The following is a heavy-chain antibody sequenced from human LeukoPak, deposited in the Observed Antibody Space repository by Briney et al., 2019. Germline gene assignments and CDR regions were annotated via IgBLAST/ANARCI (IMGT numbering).Heavy chain of an antibody. CDR3: ARDSLGYNYYYYMDV. V-gene: IGHV4-59*01. J-gene: IGHJ6*03. CDR1: GGSISSYY. CDR2: IYYSGST. Sequence: SSETLSLTCTVSGGSISSYYWSWIRQPPGKGLEWIGYIYYSGSTNYNPSLKSRVTISVGTSKNQFSLKLSSVTAADTAVYYCARDSLGYNYYYYMDVWGKGTTVTVSS. D-gene: IGHD7-27*01.